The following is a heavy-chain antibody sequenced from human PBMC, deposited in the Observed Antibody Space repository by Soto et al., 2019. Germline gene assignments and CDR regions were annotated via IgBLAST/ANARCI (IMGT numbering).Heavy chain of an antibody. Sequence: KPGGSLRLSCTASGFTFGDYAMSWFRQAPGKGLEWVGFIRSKAYGGTTEYAASVKGRFTISRDDSKSIAYLQMNSLKTEDTAVYYCTTNYYDSSGYDNWFDPWGQGTLVTVS. CDR1: GFTFGDYA. J-gene: IGHJ5*02. CDR3: TTNYYDSSGYDNWFDP. D-gene: IGHD3-22*01. V-gene: IGHV3-49*05. CDR2: IRSKAYGGTT.